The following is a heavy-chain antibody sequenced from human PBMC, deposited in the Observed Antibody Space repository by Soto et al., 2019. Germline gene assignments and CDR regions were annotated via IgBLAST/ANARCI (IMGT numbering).Heavy chain of an antibody. V-gene: IGHV1-3*01. J-gene: IGHJ3*01. CDR1: GFTFSDNL. Sequence: QVQLVQSGAEVRKPGASVNMSCRASGFTFSDNLINWVRQAPGQSLEWVGWINPDNGNTIYSQTFQGRVTITRHSSASIAYVEVTDLTSEETAVYYCARDILSVAPRANDAFDVWGQGTMVIVSS. D-gene: IGHD2-8*02. CDR2: INPDNGNT. CDR3: ARDILSVAPRANDAFDV.